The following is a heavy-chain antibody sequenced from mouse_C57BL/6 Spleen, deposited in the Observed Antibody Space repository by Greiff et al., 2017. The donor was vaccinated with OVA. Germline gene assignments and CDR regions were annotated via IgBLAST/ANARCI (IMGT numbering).Heavy chain of an antibody. D-gene: IGHD2-5*01. CDR1: GYTFTSYW. V-gene: IGHV1-7*01. CDR2: INPSSGYT. J-gene: IGHJ3*01. CDR3: AIVYSNYLAWFAY. Sequence: VKLQESGAELAKPGASVKLSCKASGYTFTSYWMHWVKQRPGQGLEWIGYINPSSGYTKYNQKFKDKATLTADKSPSKPYMQLSSLTYEDSAVYYCAIVYSNYLAWFAYWGQGTLVTVSA.